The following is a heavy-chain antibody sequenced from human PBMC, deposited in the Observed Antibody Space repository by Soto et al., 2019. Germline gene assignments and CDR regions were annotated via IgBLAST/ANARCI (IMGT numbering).Heavy chain of an antibody. Sequence: ASVKVSCKASGYTFTSYDINWVRQATGQGLEWMGWMNPNNGNTGYAQKFQGRVTMTRNTSTSTAYMELSSLRSDDTAVYYCASHFTGVLVLGASPPGGDNYGWDVWGQGTTVTVSS. D-gene: IGHD2-15*01. V-gene: IGHV1-8*01. J-gene: IGHJ6*02. CDR2: MNPNNGNT. CDR1: GYTFTSYD. CDR3: ASHFTGVLVLGASPPGGDNYGWDV.